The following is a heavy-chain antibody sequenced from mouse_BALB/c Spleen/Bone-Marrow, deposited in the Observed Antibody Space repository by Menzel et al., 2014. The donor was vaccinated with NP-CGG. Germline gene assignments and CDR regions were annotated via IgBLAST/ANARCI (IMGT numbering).Heavy chain of an antibody. V-gene: IGHV1S56*01. Sequence: QVQLKQSGPELVKPGASVKMSCKASGYTFTSYFIHWVKQRPGQGLEWIGWIYPGDGSTKYNEKFKVKTTLTADKSSSTAYMFRSSLTSDDSAIYFCGYYRYDEYFDVWGAGTTVTVSS. CDR1: GYTFTSYF. D-gene: IGHD2-14*01. J-gene: IGHJ1*01. CDR3: GYYRYDEYFDV. CDR2: IYPGDGST.